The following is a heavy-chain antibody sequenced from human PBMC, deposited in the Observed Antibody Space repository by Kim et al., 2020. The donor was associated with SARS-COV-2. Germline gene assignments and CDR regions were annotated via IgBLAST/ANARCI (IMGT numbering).Heavy chain of an antibody. J-gene: IGHJ3*02. CDR3: ARETWLVRGSFDI. D-gene: IGHD6-19*01. Sequence: YADSVKGRCTIARDNAKNSLYLQMNSLRAEDTAVYYCARETWLVRGSFDIWGQGTMVTVSS. V-gene: IGHV3-21*01.